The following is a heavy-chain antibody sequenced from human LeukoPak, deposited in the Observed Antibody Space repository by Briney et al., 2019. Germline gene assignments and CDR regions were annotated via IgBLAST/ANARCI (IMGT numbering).Heavy chain of an antibody. Sequence: GASVKVSCKVSGYTLTELSMHWVRQAPGKGLEWMGGFDPEDGETIYAQKFQGRVTMTEDTSTDTAYMELSSLRSEDTAVYYCATERRVGARINDAFDIWGQGTMVTVSS. CDR1: GYTLTELS. D-gene: IGHD1-26*01. CDR3: ATERRVGARINDAFDI. CDR2: FDPEDGET. V-gene: IGHV1-24*01. J-gene: IGHJ3*02.